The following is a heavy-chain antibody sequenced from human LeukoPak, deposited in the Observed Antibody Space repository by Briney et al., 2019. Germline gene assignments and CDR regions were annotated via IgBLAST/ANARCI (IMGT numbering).Heavy chain of an antibody. Sequence: PGGPLRLSCVASGFTFSNHAMNWVRQAPGKGLEWVSSISANGINTYYADSVKGRFTISRDNSKNTLYLQMNSLRAEDAAVYYCARRITAASTYYFDYWGQGTLVPVSS. V-gene: IGHV3-23*01. D-gene: IGHD6-25*01. CDR2: ISANGINT. CDR1: GFTFSNHA. CDR3: ARRITAASTYYFDY. J-gene: IGHJ4*02.